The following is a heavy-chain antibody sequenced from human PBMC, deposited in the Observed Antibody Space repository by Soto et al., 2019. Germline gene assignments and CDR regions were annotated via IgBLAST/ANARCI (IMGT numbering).Heavy chain of an antibody. CDR3: ASEPTTIFGVVPSRSGMDV. Sequence: ASVKVSCKASGYTFTSYGISWVRQAPGQGLEWMGWISAYNGNTNYAQRLQGRVTMTTDTSTSTAYMELRSLRSDDTAVYYCASEPTTIFGVVPSRSGMDVWGQGTTVTVSS. D-gene: IGHD3-3*01. J-gene: IGHJ6*02. CDR2: ISAYNGNT. CDR1: GYTFTSYG. V-gene: IGHV1-18*04.